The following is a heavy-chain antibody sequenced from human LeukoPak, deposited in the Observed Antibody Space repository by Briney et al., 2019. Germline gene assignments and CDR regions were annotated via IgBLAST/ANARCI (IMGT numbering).Heavy chain of an antibody. J-gene: IGHJ4*02. CDR1: GFTFSTYS. Sequence: GGSLRLSCAASGFTFSTYSMSWVRQAPGKGLEWVANIKQDGSEKYYVDSVKGRFTISRDNANNSLFLQMSSLRAEDTAVYYCAREIISCSSSCYGFDYWGQGTLVTVSS. CDR3: AREIISCSSSCYGFDY. CDR2: IKQDGSEK. V-gene: IGHV3-7*01. D-gene: IGHD2-2*01.